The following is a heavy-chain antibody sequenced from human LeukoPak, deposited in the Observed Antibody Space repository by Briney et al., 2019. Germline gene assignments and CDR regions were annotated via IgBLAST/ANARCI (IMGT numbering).Heavy chain of an antibody. V-gene: IGHV3-23*01. Sequence: GGSLRLSCAASGFTYSSYAMSWVRQAPGKGLEWVSAISGSGGSTYYADSVKGRFTISRDNSKNTLYLQMNSLRAEDTAVHYCAKAGSFHYFDYWGQGTLVTVSS. J-gene: IGHJ4*02. D-gene: IGHD6-19*01. CDR2: ISGSGGST. CDR1: GFTYSSYA. CDR3: AKAGSFHYFDY.